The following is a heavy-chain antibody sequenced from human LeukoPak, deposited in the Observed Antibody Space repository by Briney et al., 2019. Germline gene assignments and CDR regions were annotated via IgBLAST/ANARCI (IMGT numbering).Heavy chain of an antibody. CDR3: AKTSTGPNYYYYYYMDV. CDR2: IIAIFGTA. Sequence: GASVKVSCKASGGTFSSYAISWVRQAPGQGLEWMGGIIAIFGTANYAQKFQGRVTITADKSTSTAYMELSSLRSEDTAVYYCAKTSTGPNYYYYYYMDVWGKGTTVTVSS. V-gene: IGHV1-69*06. CDR1: GGTFSSYA. J-gene: IGHJ6*03. D-gene: IGHD1-1*01.